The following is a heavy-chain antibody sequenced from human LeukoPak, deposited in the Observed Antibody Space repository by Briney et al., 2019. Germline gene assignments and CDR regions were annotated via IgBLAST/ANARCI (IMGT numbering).Heavy chain of an antibody. J-gene: IGHJ3*02. V-gene: IGHV3-23*01. CDR3: AKASAYCGEDCYSWSQAFDI. D-gene: IGHD2-21*01. Sequence: GGSLRLSCAASGFTFSSYAMSWVRQAPGKGLEWVSAISGSGDSTYYADSVKGRFTISRDNSKNTLYLQMNSLRAEDTAVYYCAKASAYCGEDCYSWSQAFDIWGRGTMVTVSS. CDR2: ISGSGDST. CDR1: GFTFSSYA.